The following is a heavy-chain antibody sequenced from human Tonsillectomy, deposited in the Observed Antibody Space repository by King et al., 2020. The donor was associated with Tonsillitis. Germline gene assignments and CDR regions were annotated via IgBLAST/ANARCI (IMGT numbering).Heavy chain of an antibody. Sequence: QLQESGPGLVKPSETLSLTCTVPGGSISSYYWSWFRQPPGKGLEWIGYIYYSGSTNYNPSLKSRVTISVDTSKNQFSLKLSSVTAADTAVYYCARAPSEPYYDILTGYRAPFDYWGQGTLVTVSS. J-gene: IGHJ4*02. V-gene: IGHV4-59*01. CDR1: GGSISSYY. CDR2: IYYSGST. D-gene: IGHD3-9*01. CDR3: ARAPSEPYYDILTGYRAPFDY.